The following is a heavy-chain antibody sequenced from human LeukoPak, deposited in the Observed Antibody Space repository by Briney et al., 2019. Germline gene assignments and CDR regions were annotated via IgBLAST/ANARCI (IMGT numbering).Heavy chain of an antibody. V-gene: IGHV4-59*01. CDR3: ARGFYGNYYYYGMDV. D-gene: IGHD3-16*01. CDR2: IYYSGST. CDR1: GGSISSYY. Sequence: SETLSLTCTVSGGSISSYYWSWIRQPPGKGLEWIGYIYYSGSTHYNPSLKSRVTISVDTSKNQFSLKLSSVTAADTAVYYCARGFYGNYYYYGMDVWGKGTTVTVSS. J-gene: IGHJ6*04.